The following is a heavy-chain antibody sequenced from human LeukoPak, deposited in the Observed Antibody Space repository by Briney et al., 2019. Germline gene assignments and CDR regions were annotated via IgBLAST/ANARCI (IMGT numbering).Heavy chain of an antibody. J-gene: IGHJ4*02. CDR3: TTAQLYSGIWYGRDY. Sequence: GRSLRLSCAASGFTVSSNYMSWVRQAPGKGLECVSVFYSGGDTYYADSVKGRFTVSRDTSKNMVYLQMNSLRAEDTAVYYCTTAQLYSGIWYGRDYWGQGTLVTVSS. CDR1: GFTVSSNY. CDR2: FYSGGDT. V-gene: IGHV3-66*01. D-gene: IGHD6-13*01.